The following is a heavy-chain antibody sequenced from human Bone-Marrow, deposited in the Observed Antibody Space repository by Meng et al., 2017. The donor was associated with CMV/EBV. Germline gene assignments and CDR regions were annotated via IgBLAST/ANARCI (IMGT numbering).Heavy chain of an antibody. Sequence: GGSLRLSCAASGFTFDDYAMHWVRQAPGKGLEWVSGISWNSGSIGYADSVKGRFTISRDNAKNSLYLQMNSLRAEDTAVYYCARWGRDVVVPAVPVGAFDIWGQGTMVTVSS. CDR2: ISWNSGSI. D-gene: IGHD2-2*01. CDR1: GFTFDDYA. J-gene: IGHJ3*02. V-gene: IGHV3-9*01. CDR3: ARWGRDVVVPAVPVGAFDI.